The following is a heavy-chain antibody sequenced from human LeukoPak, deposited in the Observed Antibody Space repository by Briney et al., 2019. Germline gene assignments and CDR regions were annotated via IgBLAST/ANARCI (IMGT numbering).Heavy chain of an antibody. Sequence: SETLSLTCTVSGGSITSHYWSWIRQPPGKGREWIGYIYYSGSTNYNPSLKSRVTISVDTSKNQFSLKLSSVTAADTAVYYCARAAAHAPAHFDYWGQGTLVTVSS. CDR1: GGSITSHY. J-gene: IGHJ4*02. V-gene: IGHV4-59*11. CDR2: IYYSGST. D-gene: IGHD6-13*01. CDR3: ARAAAHAPAHFDY.